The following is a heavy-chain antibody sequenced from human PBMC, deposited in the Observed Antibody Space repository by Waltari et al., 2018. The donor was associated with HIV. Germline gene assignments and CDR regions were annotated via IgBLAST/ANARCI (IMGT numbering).Heavy chain of an antibody. CDR1: GGSITSGRYY. V-gene: IGHV4-61*02. D-gene: IGHD3-10*01. J-gene: IGHJ2*01. Sequence: QVQLQESGPGLVRPSQTLSLTCTVSGGSITSGRYYLSWSRQPAGKELEWIGRVYTSGNTDYNPSLRSRVTLSVDTSNNQFSLKLSSLTAADTAVYYCARALDYYESGSFPWWFFDLWGRGTLVTVSS. CDR3: ARALDYYESGSFPWWFFDL. CDR2: VYTSGNT.